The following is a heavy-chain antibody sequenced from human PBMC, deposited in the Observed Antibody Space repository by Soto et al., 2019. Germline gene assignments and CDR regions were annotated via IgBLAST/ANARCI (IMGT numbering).Heavy chain of an antibody. CDR2: IYYSGST. CDR3: ARVGQQLDLDY. CDR1: GGSISSYY. D-gene: IGHD6-13*01. J-gene: IGHJ4*02. Sequence: QVQLQESGPGLAKPSETLSLTCTVSGGSISSYYWSWIRQPPGKGLEWIGYIYYSGSTNYNPSLKSRVTISVDTSKNQFSLKLSSVTAADTAVYYCARVGQQLDLDYWGQGTLVTVSS. V-gene: IGHV4-59*01.